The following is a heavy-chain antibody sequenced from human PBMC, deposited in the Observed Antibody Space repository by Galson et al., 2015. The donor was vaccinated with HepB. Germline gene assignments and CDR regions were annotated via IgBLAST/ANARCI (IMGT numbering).Heavy chain of an antibody. CDR1: GFTFSSYA. Sequence: SLRLSCAASGFTFSSYAMSWVRQAPGKGLEWVSAISGSGGSTYYADSVKGRFTISRDNSKNTLYLQMNSLRAEDTAVYYCARRRRGGYSGSYYYFDYWGQGTLVTVSS. V-gene: IGHV3-23*01. CDR2: ISGSGGST. CDR3: ARRRRGGYSGSYYYFDY. J-gene: IGHJ4*02. D-gene: IGHD1-26*01.